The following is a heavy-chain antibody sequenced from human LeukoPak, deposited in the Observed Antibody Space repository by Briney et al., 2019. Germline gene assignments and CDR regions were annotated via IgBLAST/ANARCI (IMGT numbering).Heavy chain of an antibody. D-gene: IGHD1-26*01. CDR3: ARDSLVGSTTPVFDY. CDR2: IDSTSTYI. Sequence: EGSLRLSCAASRFTFSTYSMNWVRQAPGKGLGWVSSIDSTSTYIYYADSVKGRFTISRDNAKNSLYLQMDSLRAEDTAVYYCARDSLVGSTTPVFDYWGQGTLVTVSS. CDR1: RFTFSTYS. J-gene: IGHJ4*02. V-gene: IGHV3-21*04.